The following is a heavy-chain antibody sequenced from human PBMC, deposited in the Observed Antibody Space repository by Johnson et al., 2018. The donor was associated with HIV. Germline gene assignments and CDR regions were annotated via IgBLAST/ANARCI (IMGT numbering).Heavy chain of an antibody. J-gene: IGHJ3*02. D-gene: IGHD4-11*01. Sequence: VQLVESGGGLVQPGRSLRLSCTASGSTVSSNYMSWVRQDPGKGLEWVSDIYSGGSTYYADPVKGRFTISRDNSKNTLYMQMTSLRAEDTAVYYCAQDPTDYTPDAFDIWGQGTMVTVSS. CDR2: IYSGGST. CDR3: AQDPTDYTPDAFDI. V-gene: IGHV3-66*01. CDR1: GSTVSSNY.